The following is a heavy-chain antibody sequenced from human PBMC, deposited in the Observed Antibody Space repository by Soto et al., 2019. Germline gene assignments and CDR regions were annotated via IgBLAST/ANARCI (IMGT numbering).Heavy chain of an antibody. Sequence: EVQLLESGGGLLQPGGSLRLSCVASGFTFSIYAMSWVRQAPGKGLELVSVISGSGGITYYADSVKGRFTISRDNSKNTLYLQMNSLRAEDTAVYYCAKDHDSSGWYLDYWGQGTLVTVSS. J-gene: IGHJ4*02. D-gene: IGHD6-19*01. CDR2: ISGSGGIT. CDR1: GFTFSIYA. V-gene: IGHV3-23*01. CDR3: AKDHDSSGWYLDY.